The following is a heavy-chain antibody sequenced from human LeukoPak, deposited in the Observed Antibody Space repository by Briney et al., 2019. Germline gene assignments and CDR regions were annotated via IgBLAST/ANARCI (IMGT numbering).Heavy chain of an antibody. CDR1: GFTFSSYS. D-gene: IGHD3-10*01. J-gene: IGHJ3*02. Sequence: PGGSLRLSCVDSGFTFSSYSMNWVRQAPGKGLEWVSSTSSSSSYTYYADSVKGRFTISRDNSKNTLYLQMNSLRAEDTAVYYCARTMVRGVKFALHDAFDIWGQGTMVTVSS. V-gene: IGHV3-21*04. CDR2: TSSSSSYT. CDR3: ARTMVRGVKFALHDAFDI.